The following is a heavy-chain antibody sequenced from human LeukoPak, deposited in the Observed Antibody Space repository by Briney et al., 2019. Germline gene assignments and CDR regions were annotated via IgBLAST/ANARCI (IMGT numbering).Heavy chain of an antibody. CDR3: ARAGWELLY. Sequence: GGSLRLSCAASGFTFSSYSMNWVRQAPGEGLEWVSYISSSSSTIYYADSVKGRFTISRDNAKNSLYLQMNSLRAEDTAVYYCARAGWELLYWGQGTLVTVSS. CDR2: ISSSSSTI. J-gene: IGHJ4*02. D-gene: IGHD1-26*01. V-gene: IGHV3-48*01. CDR1: GFTFSSYS.